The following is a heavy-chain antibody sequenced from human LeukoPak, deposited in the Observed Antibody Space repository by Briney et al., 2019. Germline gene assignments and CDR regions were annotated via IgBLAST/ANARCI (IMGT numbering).Heavy chain of an antibody. V-gene: IGHV1-18*01. CDR3: ARVEYDYVWGSYRFYFDY. J-gene: IGHJ4*02. Sequence: ASVKVSCKASGYTFTSYGISWVRQAPGQGLEWMGWISAYNGNTNYAQKLQGRVTMTTDTSTSTAYMELRSLRSDDTAVYYCARVEYDYVWGSYRFYFDYWGQGTLVTVSS. CDR2: ISAYNGNT. CDR1: GYTFTSYG. D-gene: IGHD3-16*02.